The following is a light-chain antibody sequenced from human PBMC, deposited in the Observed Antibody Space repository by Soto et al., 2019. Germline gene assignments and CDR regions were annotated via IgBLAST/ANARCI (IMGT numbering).Light chain of an antibody. J-gene: IGKJ2*01. CDR2: GAS. CDR3: HQFDGSRPAFT. V-gene: IGKV3-20*01. Sequence: ETMLTQSPGTLSLSPGERATLSCRASQSVSSRNLAWYQHKPGQAPRLLIYGASFRATAIPDRFSGSGSGTDFTLTIRGLETEDSAVYYCHQFDGSRPAFTFGQGTKLEI. CDR1: QSVSSRN.